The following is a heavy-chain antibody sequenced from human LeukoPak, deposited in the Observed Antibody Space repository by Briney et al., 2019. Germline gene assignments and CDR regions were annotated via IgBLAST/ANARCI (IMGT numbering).Heavy chain of an antibody. V-gene: IGHV4-31*03. CDR3: ARVYCSGGSCYVDY. Sequence: SETLSLTCTVSGGSISSGGYHRSWIRQHPGKGLEWIGHIYYSGTTYYNPSLKRRVTISIDTSKKQFSLKLSSVTAADTAVYYCARVYCSGGSCYVDYWGQGTLVTVSS. CDR1: GGSISSGGYH. CDR2: IYYSGTT. D-gene: IGHD2-15*01. J-gene: IGHJ4*02.